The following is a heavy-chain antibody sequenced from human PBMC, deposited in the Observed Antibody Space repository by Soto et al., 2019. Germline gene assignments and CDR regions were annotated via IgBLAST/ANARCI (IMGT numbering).Heavy chain of an antibody. CDR3: ARMLITGYCSGGSCYPSAFDY. CDR1: GFTVSSNY. V-gene: IGHV3-53*04. D-gene: IGHD2-15*01. Sequence: GGSLRLSCAASGFTVSSNYMSWVRQAPGKGLEWVSVIYSGGSTYYADSVKGRFTISRHNSKNTLYLQMNSLRAEDTAVYYCARMLITGYCSGGSCYPSAFDYWGQGTLVTGSS. CDR2: IYSGGST. J-gene: IGHJ4*02.